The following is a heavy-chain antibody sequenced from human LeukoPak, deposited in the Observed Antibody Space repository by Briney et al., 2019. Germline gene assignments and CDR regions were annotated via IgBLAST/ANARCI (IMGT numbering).Heavy chain of an antibody. CDR2: IYYSGST. CDR3: ARVVATITGSYFDY. D-gene: IGHD5-12*01. Sequence: PSETLSLTCSVSGGSISSYYWNWLRQPPGKGLEWLGYIYYSGSTNYNPSLKSRVTISVDTSKSQFSLKLRSVTAADTAVYYCARVVATITGSYFDYWGQGTLVTVSS. V-gene: IGHV4-59*01. CDR1: GGSISSYY. J-gene: IGHJ4*02.